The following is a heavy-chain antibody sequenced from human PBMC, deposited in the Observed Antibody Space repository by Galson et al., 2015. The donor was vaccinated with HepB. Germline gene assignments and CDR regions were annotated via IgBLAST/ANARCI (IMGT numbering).Heavy chain of an antibody. V-gene: IGHV1-18*04. CDR2: SSAYNGNT. Sequence: SVKVSCKASGYTFSMFGISWVRQAPGQRLEWMGWSSAYNGNTNYVQKFQGRISMTTDTSTSTAYMELRSLRFDDTAVYYCVRDQGDDFWSGNPPRDAFAIWGQGTVVTVSS. CDR1: GYTFSMFG. D-gene: IGHD3-3*01. CDR3: VRDQGDDFWSGNPPRDAFAI. J-gene: IGHJ3*02.